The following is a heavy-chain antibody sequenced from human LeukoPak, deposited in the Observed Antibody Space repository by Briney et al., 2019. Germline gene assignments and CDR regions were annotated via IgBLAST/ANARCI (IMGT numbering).Heavy chain of an antibody. V-gene: IGHV3-23*01. D-gene: IGHD2-15*01. CDR1: GFTFSSYS. CDR3: AKLTILGYCSGGSCYDRRVFDY. J-gene: IGHJ4*02. CDR2: ISGSGGST. Sequence: GGSLRLSCAASGFTFSSYSMNWVRQAPGKGLEWVSAISGSGGSTYYADSVKGRFTISRDNSKNTLYLQMNSLRAEDTAVYYCAKLTILGYCSGGSCYDRRVFDYWGQGTLVTVSS.